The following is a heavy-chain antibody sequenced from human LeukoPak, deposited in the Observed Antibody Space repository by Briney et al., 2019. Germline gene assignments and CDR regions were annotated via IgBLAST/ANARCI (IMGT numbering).Heavy chain of an antibody. J-gene: IGHJ4*02. CDR3: ARDYATDRDMV. Sequence: PGRSLRLSCAAAGFIFSSYGMHWVRQAPGKGLEWVAVISSDGTNKYYGDSVMGRFTISRDNSKNTLYLQMNSLRPEDTAVYYCARDYATDRDMVWGQGTLVTVSS. V-gene: IGHV3-30*19. D-gene: IGHD5-18*01. CDR1: GFIFSSYG. CDR2: ISSDGTNK.